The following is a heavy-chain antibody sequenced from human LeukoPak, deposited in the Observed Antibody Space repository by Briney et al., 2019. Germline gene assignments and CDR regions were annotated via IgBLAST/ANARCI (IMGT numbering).Heavy chain of an antibody. CDR3: TRDSLPCRTGSCYSGPDYYGMGV. CDR2: IGSGSDYT. V-gene: IGHV3-21*01. CDR1: GFTISDFS. D-gene: IGHD2-15*01. J-gene: IGHJ6*02. Sequence: GGSLRLSCAASGFTISDFSINWVRQAPGQGLELVSSIGSGSDYTYYADSVNGRFTVSRDNAKNSLFLQMNSLRAADTAVYYCTRDSLPCRTGSCYSGPDYYGMGVWGQGTTVTVSS.